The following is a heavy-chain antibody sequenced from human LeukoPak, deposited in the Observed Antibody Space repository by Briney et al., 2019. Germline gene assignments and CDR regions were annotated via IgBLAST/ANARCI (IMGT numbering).Heavy chain of an antibody. CDR2: VKSDGSST. J-gene: IGHJ4*02. CDR3: ARDGFLGPVTAYLDY. CDR1: GFTFSSYA. D-gene: IGHD2-21*02. V-gene: IGHV3-74*01. Sequence: GGSLRLSCAASGFTFSSYAMHWVRQAPGKGLVWVSRVKSDGSSTSYADSVKGRFTISRDNARNTLYLQMSSLSGEDRAVYYCARDGFLGPVTAYLDYWGQGTPVTVSS.